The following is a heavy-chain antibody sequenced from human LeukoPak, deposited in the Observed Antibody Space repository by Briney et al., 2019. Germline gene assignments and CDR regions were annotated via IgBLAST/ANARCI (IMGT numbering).Heavy chain of an antibody. V-gene: IGHV4-39*07. J-gene: IGHJ4*02. CDR1: GGSIRSSYYY. CDR3: ARGGLRRQWLTKGIDY. D-gene: IGHD6-19*01. CDR2: INHSGST. Sequence: PSETLSLTCTVSGGSIRSSYYYWGWIRQPPGKGLEWIGEINHSGSTNYNPSLKSRVTISVDTSKNQFSLKLSSVTAADTAVYYCARGGLRRQWLTKGIDYWGQGTLVTVSS.